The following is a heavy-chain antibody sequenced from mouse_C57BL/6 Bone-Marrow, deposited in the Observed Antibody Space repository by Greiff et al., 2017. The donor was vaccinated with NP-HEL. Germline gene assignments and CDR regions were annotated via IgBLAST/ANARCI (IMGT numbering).Heavy chain of an antibody. CDR3: ARTVAHYTRFAY. CDR2: IYPRDGSP. Sequence: VQLQQSDAELVKPGASVTISCKVSGYTFTDHTIHWMKQRPEQGLEWIGYIYPRDGSPNYNEKFKGKATLTADKSSSTAYMQLNSLTSEDSAVYFCARTVAHYTRFAYGGQGTLVTVSA. D-gene: IGHD1-3*01. V-gene: IGHV1-78*01. CDR1: GYTFTDHT. J-gene: IGHJ3*01.